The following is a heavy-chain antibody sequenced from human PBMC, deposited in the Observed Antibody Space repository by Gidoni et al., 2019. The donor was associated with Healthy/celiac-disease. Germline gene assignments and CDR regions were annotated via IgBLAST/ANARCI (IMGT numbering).Heavy chain of an antibody. CDR1: GGSISSYY. Sequence: QVQLQESGPGLVKPSETLSLTCTVSGGSISSYYWSWIRQPPGKGLEWIGYIYYSGSTNYNPSLKSRVTISVDTSKNQFSLKLSSVTAADTAVYYCAREGTDGYFDYWGQGTLVTVSS. CDR2: IYYSGST. J-gene: IGHJ4*02. CDR3: AREGTDGYFDY. V-gene: IGHV4-59*01. D-gene: IGHD1-1*01.